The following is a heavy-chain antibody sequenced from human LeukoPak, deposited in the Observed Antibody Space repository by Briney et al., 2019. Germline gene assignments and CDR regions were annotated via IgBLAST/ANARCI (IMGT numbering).Heavy chain of an antibody. D-gene: IGHD6-13*01. CDR2: IYYGGST. Sequence: PSETLSLTCTVSGGSISSGDYYWNWFRQPPGKGLEWIGYIYYGGSTYCNPSLKSRVTVSVDTSKNQFSLKLSSVTAADTAVYYCARSEARAGTFSFDYWGQGTLVTVSS. J-gene: IGHJ4*02. CDR3: ARSEARAGTFSFDY. V-gene: IGHV4-30-4*08. CDR1: GGSISSGDYY.